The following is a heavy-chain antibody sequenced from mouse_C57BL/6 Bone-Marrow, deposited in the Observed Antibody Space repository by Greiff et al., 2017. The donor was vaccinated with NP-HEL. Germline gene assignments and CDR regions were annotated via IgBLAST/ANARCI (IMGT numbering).Heavy chain of an antibody. CDR2: INPYNGDT. V-gene: IGHV1-20*01. CDR1: GYSFTGYF. Sequence: EVQLQESGPELVKPGDSVKISCKASGYSFTGYFMNWVMQSHGKSLEWIGRINPYNGDTFYNQKFKGKDTLTVDKSSSTAHMELRSLTSEDSAVYYCASLAMDYWGQGTSVTVSS. CDR3: ASLAMDY. J-gene: IGHJ4*01.